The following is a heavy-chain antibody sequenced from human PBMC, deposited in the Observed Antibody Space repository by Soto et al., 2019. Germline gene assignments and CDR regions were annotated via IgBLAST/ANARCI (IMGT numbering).Heavy chain of an antibody. Sequence: QVQLQESGPGLVKPSQTPSVTCTVSGDSITSSPYYWSWVRQLPGRGLEWIGYIYFRGNSYYNPSLNSRVTISLERSKNQFSLELNSVTAADTAVYYCARSGGSNSWYGVFDFWGQGTLVNVSS. CDR2: IYFRGNS. CDR3: ARSGGSNSWYGVFDF. D-gene: IGHD2-15*01. CDR1: GDSITSSPYY. J-gene: IGHJ4*02. V-gene: IGHV4-30-4*01.